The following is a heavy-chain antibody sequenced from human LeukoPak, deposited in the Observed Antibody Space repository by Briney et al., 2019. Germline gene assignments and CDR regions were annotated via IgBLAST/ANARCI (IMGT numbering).Heavy chain of an antibody. CDR1: GGTFSNYV. D-gene: IGHD3-22*01. J-gene: IGHJ5*02. CDR3: ARDYLAYYDSSGYIGWFDP. Sequence: ASVKVSCKASGGTFSNYVISWVRQAPGQGLEWMGIINPSGGSTSYAQKFQGRVTMTRDMSTSTVYMELSSLRSEDTAVYYCARDYLAYYDSSGYIGWFDPWGQGTLVTVSS. CDR2: INPSGGST. V-gene: IGHV1-46*01.